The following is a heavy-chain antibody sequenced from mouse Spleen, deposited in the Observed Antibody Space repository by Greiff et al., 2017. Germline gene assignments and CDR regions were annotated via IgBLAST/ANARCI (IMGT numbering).Heavy chain of an antibody. V-gene: IGHV1-80*01. CDR3: AARDYYDGSYFDY. J-gene: IGHJ2*01. Sequence: VQLQQSGAELVKPGASVKISCKASGYAFSSYWMNWVKQRPGKGLEWIGQIYPGDGDTNYNGKFKGKATLTADKSSSTAYMQLSSLTSEDSAVYFCAARDYYDGSYFDYWGQGTTLTVSS. D-gene: IGHD1-1*01. CDR2: IYPGDGDT. CDR1: GYAFSSYW.